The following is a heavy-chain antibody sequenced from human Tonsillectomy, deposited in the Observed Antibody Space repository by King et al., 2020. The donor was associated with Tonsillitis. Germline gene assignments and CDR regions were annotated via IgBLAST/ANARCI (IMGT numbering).Heavy chain of an antibody. CDR2: IYYSWST. J-gene: IGHJ3*02. CDR3: ARRTNYDILTGYAFDI. Sequence: VQLQESGPGLVKASETLSLTCTVSGGSISSYYLSWIRQPPGQGLDWIGYIYYSWSTTYNPSLKSRVSISVDTSKNQFSLKLNSVTAADTAVYYCARRTNYDILTGYAFDIWGQGTMVTVSS. CDR1: GGSISSYY. D-gene: IGHD3-9*01. V-gene: IGHV4-59*08.